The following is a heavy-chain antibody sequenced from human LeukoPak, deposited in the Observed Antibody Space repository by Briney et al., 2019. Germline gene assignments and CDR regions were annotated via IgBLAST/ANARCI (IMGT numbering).Heavy chain of an antibody. CDR2: IDAGGGST. Sequence: GGSLRLSCAASGFIFSSYAMCWDRQAPGKGLEWVSGIDAGGGSTYYADSVKGRFTISRDNSKNTLYLQMNSLRADDTAIHYCAKGIRLSRDGFDRWGQGTPVTVSS. CDR1: GFIFSSYA. J-gene: IGHJ5*02. CDR3: AKGIRLSRDGFDR. D-gene: IGHD6-13*01. V-gene: IGHV3-23*01.